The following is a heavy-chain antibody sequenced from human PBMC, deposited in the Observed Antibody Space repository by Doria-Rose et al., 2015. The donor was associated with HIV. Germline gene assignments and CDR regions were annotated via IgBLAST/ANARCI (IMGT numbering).Heavy chain of an antibody. V-gene: IGHV5-51*01. Sequence: VQLVESGADVRKPGESLKISCKAFGDNFANHWIGWVRQMPGKGLEWMRIMDLGDSHVRYGPSFQGHVTISVDKSITTAYLQWSTLKASDSATYFCARGVIKTPMTTVPAAFDHWGQGTLVTVSS. CDR3: ARGVIKTPMTTVPAAFDH. CDR1: GDNFANHW. CDR2: MDLGDSHV. D-gene: IGHD4-17*01. J-gene: IGHJ4*02.